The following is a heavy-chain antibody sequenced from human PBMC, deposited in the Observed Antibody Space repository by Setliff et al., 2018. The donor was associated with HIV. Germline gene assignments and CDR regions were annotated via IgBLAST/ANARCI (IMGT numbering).Heavy chain of an antibody. CDR3: ASGGFTGVTTHFQH. D-gene: IGHD4-17*01. Sequence: KTSETLSLTCTVSGGSISSYYWSWIRQPPGKGLEWIGYIYTSGDTNYNPSLKSRVTISADMSKNQFSLKLSSVTAADTAVYYCASGGFTGVTTHFQHWGRGTLVTVSS. V-gene: IGHV4-4*08. CDR1: GGSISSYY. CDR2: IYTSGDT. J-gene: IGHJ1*01.